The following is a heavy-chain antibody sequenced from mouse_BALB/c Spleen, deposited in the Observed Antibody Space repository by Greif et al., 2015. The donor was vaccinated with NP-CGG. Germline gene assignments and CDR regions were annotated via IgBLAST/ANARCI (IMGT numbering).Heavy chain of an antibody. CDR1: GFTFSSYA. D-gene: IGHD1-1*01. CDR2: ISSGGSYT. Sequence: EVQLVESGGGLVKPGGSLKLSCAASGFTFSSYAMSWVRQTPEKRLEWVATISSGGSYTYYPDSVKGRFTISRDNAKNTLYLQMSSLRSEDTAMYYCARRHYYGSSYAYWGQGTTLTVSS. V-gene: IGHV5-9-3*01. CDR3: ARRHYYGSSYAY. J-gene: IGHJ2*01.